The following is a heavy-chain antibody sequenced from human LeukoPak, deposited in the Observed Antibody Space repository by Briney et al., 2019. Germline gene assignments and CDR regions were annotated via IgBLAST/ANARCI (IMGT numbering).Heavy chain of an antibody. D-gene: IGHD6-19*01. CDR1: GFTFSSYE. CDR2: ISSSGSII. J-gene: IGHJ3*02. CDR3: ARDGGWDAFDI. Sequence: GGSLRLSCAASGFTFSSYEMNWVRQAPGKGLEWVSYISSSGSIIYYADSVKGRFTISRDNAKNSLYLQMNSLRAEDTAVYYCARDGGWDAFDIWGQGTMVTVSS. V-gene: IGHV3-48*03.